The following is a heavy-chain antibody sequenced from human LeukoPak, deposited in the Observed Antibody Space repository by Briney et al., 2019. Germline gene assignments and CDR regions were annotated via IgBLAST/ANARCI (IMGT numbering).Heavy chain of an antibody. V-gene: IGHV4-59*08. CDR1: GGSISSYY. CDR2: IYYSGST. J-gene: IGHJ4*02. Sequence: SETLSLTCTVSGGSISSYYWSWIRQPPGKGLEWIGYIYYSGSTNYNPSLKSRVSISVDTSKNQFSLKLSSVTAADTAVYYCARGISPDYWGQGTLVTVSS. CDR3: ARGISPDY.